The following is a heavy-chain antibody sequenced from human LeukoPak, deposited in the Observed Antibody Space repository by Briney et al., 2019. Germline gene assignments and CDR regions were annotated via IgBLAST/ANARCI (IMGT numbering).Heavy chain of an antibody. CDR2: ISYDGNNK. J-gene: IGHJ4*02. Sequence: SGGSLRLSCAASGFTFSSYGMHWVRQAPGKGLEWVAVISYDGNNKYYADSVKGRFTISRDNSKNTLYLQMNSLRAEDTAVYYCARTYGSGSYYTPGYWGQGTLVTVSS. CDR3: ARTYGSGSYYTPGY. D-gene: IGHD3-10*01. CDR1: GFTFSSYG. V-gene: IGHV3-30*03.